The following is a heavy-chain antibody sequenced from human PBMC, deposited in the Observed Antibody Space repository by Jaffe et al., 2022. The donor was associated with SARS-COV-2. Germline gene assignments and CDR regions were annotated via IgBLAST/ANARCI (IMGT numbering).Heavy chain of an antibody. D-gene: IGHD4-17*01. CDR1: GYTFTSYA. J-gene: IGHJ1*01. Sequence: QVQLVQSGAEVKKPGASVKVSCKASGYTFTSYAMHWVRQAPGQRLEWMGWINAGNGNTKYSQKFQGRVTITRDTSASTAYMELSSLRSEDTAVYYCARVTAPDYGGNSGSYFQHWGQGTLVTVSS. CDR2: INAGNGNT. V-gene: IGHV1-3*01. CDR3: ARVTAPDYGGNSGSYFQH.